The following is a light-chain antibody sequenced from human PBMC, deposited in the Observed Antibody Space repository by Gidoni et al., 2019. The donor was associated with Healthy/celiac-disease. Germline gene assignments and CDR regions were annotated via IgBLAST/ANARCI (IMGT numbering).Light chain of an antibody. CDR3: QQYDNLPWT. V-gene: IGKV1-33*01. CDR1: QDISNY. CDR2: DAS. Sequence: DIQMTQSPSSLSASVGDRVTITCQASQDISNYLNWYQQNPGKATKLLIYDASNLETGVPSRFSGSGSGTDFTFTISSLQPEDIATYYCQQYDNLPWTFXQXTKVXIK. J-gene: IGKJ1*01.